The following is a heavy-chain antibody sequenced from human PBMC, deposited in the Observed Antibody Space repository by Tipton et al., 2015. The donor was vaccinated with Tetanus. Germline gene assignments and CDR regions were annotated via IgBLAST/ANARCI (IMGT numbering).Heavy chain of an antibody. CDR2: IKSDGSKT. V-gene: IGHV3-74*03. CDR1: GFTFRSYW. CDR3: ARRLGPYTGDQIWHFDL. J-gene: IGHJ2*01. D-gene: IGHD3-16*01. Sequence: SLRLSCAASGFTFRSYWMHWVRQSPGKGLVWVSRIKSDGSKTTYADSVKGRFTISRDNAKNTLYLQMNSLRAEDTAVYYCARRLGPYTGDQIWHFDLWGRGTLVTVSS.